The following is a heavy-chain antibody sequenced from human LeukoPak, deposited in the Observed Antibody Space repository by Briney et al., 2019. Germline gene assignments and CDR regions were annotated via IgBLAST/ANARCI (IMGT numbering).Heavy chain of an antibody. CDR1: GFSFSGYW. CDR3: ATTDYGYSYGYDY. Sequence: PGGSLRLSCAASGFSFSGYWMTWVRQAPGKGLEWVANIKEDGTEKHYVDSVKGRFTISRDNAKNSLYLQMNSLRAEDTAVYYCATTDYGYSYGYDYCGHGTLVTVSS. J-gene: IGHJ4*01. CDR2: IKEDGTEK. D-gene: IGHD5-18*01. V-gene: IGHV3-7*01.